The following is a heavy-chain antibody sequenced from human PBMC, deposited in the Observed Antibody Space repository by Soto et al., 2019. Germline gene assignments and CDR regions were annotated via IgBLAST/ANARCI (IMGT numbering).Heavy chain of an antibody. D-gene: IGHD5-12*01. CDR2: MYYSGSI. V-gene: IGHV4-31*03. Sequence: QVQLQESGPGLVKPSQTLSLICTVSGGSISSGGSYWSWIRQQPGRGLEWIGFMYYSGSIYYNPSLKSRATISLDTSKNQFSLTLTSVTAADTAVYYCACGLSGSLNWLDPWGQGTLVTVSS. J-gene: IGHJ5*02. CDR1: GGSISSGGSY. CDR3: ACGLSGSLNWLDP.